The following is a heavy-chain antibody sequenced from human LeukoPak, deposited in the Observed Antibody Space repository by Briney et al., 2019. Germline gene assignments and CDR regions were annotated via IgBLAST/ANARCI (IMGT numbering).Heavy chain of an antibody. J-gene: IGHJ6*02. CDR2: ISSSSSYI. Sequence: GGSLRLSCAASGFTFSSYSMNWVRQAPGKGLEWVSSISSSSSYIYYADSVKGRFTISRDNAKNSLYLQMNSLRAEDTAVYYYARDREWELLSDYYYGMDVWGQGTTVTVSS. CDR1: GFTFSSYS. CDR3: ARDREWELLSDYYYGMDV. V-gene: IGHV3-21*01. D-gene: IGHD1-26*01.